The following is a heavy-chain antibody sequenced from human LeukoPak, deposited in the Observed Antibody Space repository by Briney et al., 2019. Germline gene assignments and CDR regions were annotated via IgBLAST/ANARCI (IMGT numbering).Heavy chain of an antibody. V-gene: IGHV4-34*01. CDR1: GGSFSGYY. J-gene: IGHJ6*03. Sequence: SETLSLTCAVYGGSFSGYYWSWIRQPPGKGLEWIGEINHSGSTNYIPSLKSRVTISVDTSKNQFSLKLSSVTAADTAVYYCARGDYYYYMDVWGKGTTVTVSS. CDR3: ARGDYYYYMDV. CDR2: INHSGST.